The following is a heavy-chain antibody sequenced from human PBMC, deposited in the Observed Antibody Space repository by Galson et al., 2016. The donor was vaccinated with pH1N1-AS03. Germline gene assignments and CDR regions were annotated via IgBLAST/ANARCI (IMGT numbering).Heavy chain of an antibody. CDR2: INEDGTEK. CDR3: ARTRTAAS. J-gene: IGHJ5*02. V-gene: IGHV3-7*03. CDR1: RFTFSSYW. Sequence: SLRLSCAASRFTFSSYWMTWVRQAPGKGLEWVATINEDGTEKHYLDSLKGRFSISRDNAKNSLHLEMNSLRAEDTAFYYCARTRTAASWGQGTLVTVSS. D-gene: IGHD2-21*02.